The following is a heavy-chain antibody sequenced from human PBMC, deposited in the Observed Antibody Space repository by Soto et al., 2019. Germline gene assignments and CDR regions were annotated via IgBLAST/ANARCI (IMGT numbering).Heavy chain of an antibody. CDR3: ARGYCSGGSCYPNYYYYYYMDV. CDR2: INPSGGST. CDR1: GYTFTSYY. Sequence: ASVKVSCKASGYTFTSYYMHWVRQAPGQGLEWMGIINPSGGSTSYAQKFQGRVTMTRDTPTSTVYMELSSLRSEDTAVYYCARGYCSGGSCYPNYYYYYYMDVWGKGTTVTVSS. D-gene: IGHD2-15*01. J-gene: IGHJ6*03. V-gene: IGHV1-46*03.